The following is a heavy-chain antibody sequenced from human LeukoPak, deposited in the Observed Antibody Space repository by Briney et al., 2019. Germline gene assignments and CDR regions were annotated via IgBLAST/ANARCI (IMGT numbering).Heavy chain of an antibody. V-gene: IGHV3-74*01. Sequence: GGSLRLSCAASGFTFSTYFMHWIRQAPEKGLVWVSRINGDGISTTYADSVMGRFTISRDNAKNTLYLQMNSLRAEDTAVYYCVRASTTVPNLLDYWGQGTLVTVSS. CDR1: GFTFSTYF. CDR3: VRASTTVPNLLDY. D-gene: IGHD4-17*01. CDR2: INGDGIST. J-gene: IGHJ4*02.